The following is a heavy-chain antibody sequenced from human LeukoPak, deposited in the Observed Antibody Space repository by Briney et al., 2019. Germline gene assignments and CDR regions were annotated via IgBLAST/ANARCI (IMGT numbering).Heavy chain of an antibody. J-gene: IGHJ4*02. D-gene: IGHD6-19*01. Sequence: ASVKVSCKASGYTFTGYYMHWVRQAPGQGLEWMGWINPNSGGTNYARKFQGRVTITRDTSISTAYMELSRLRSDDTAVYYCARDLDSVAAPGYWGQGTLVTVSS. CDR2: INPNSGGT. V-gene: IGHV1-2*02. CDR3: ARDLDSVAAPGY. CDR1: GYTFTGYY.